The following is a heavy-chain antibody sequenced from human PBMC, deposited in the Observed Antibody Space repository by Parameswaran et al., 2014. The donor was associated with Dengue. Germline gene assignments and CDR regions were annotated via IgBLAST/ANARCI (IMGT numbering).Heavy chain of an antibody. V-gene: IGHV1-69*02. D-gene: IGHD5-24*01. J-gene: IGHJ4*02. CDR3: ARISYQATTKNFDY. Sequence: WVRQAPGQGLEWMGRIIPILGIANYAQKFQGRVTITADKSTSTAYMELSSLRSEDTAVYYCARISYQATTKNFDYWGQGTLVTVSS. CDR2: IIPILGIA.